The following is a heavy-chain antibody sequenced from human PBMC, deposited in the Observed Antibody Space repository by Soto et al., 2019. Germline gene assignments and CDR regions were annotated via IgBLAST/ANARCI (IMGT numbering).Heavy chain of an antibody. Sequence: QVQLVQSGAEVKKPGASVKVSCKASGYTFTSYYMHWVRQAPGQGLEWMGIINPSGGSTSYAQKFQGRVTMTMDTSTSTVYMELSSLRSEDTAVYYCASLPTPYCGGDCGMDVWGQGTTVTVSS. J-gene: IGHJ6*02. D-gene: IGHD2-21*02. CDR3: ASLPTPYCGGDCGMDV. V-gene: IGHV1-46*01. CDR1: GYTFTSYY. CDR2: INPSGGST.